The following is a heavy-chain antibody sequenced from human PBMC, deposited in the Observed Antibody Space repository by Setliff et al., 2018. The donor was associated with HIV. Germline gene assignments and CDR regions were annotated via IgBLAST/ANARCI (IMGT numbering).Heavy chain of an antibody. CDR1: GFSLSNTRMG. D-gene: IGHD3-3*01. J-gene: IGHJ4*02. CDR3: ARYNFRRGYWDYFDY. CDR2: IFPNDEK. V-gene: IGHV2-26*01. Sequence: ESGPTLVHPTETLTLTCTVSGFSLSNTRMGVSWIRQPPGKALEWLAHIFPNDEKSYSASLKSRVTISEDTSKSQVVLTMTNMDPLDTATYFCARYNFRRGYWDYFDYWGQGTQVTVPQ.